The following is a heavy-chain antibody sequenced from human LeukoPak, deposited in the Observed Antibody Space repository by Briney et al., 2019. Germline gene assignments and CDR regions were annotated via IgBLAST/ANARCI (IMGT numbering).Heavy chain of an antibody. V-gene: IGHV3-7*01. D-gene: IGHD2-8*02. J-gene: IGHJ4*02. CDR3: ASYLYWWSDLGY. CDR2: IKPDGSEK. CDR1: GFTFCVYW. Sequence: TGGSLRLSCAASGFTFCVYWMTWVREAPGRGLEWVANIKPDGSEKYYVDSVRGRFTISRDNANSALYLQMNSLRVEDTAVYYCASYLYWWSDLGYWGQGTLVTVSS.